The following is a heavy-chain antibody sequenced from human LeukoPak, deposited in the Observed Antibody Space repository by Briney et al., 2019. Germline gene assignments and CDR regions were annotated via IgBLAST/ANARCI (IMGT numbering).Heavy chain of an antibody. Sequence: GGSLRLSCAASGFTFSSYSMNWVRQAPGKGLEWVSSISSSSSYIYYADSVKGRFTISRDNAKNSLYLQMNSLRAEDTAVYYCASSGRHCTSTSCQINYWGQGTLVTVSS. CDR2: ISSSSSYI. CDR3: ASSGRHCTSTSCQINY. J-gene: IGHJ4*02. D-gene: IGHD2-2*01. V-gene: IGHV3-21*01. CDR1: GFTFSSYS.